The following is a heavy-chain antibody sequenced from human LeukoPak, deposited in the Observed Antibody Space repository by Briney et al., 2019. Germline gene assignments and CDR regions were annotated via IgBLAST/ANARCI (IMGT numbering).Heavy chain of an antibody. CDR2: ISGSDFIT. D-gene: IGHD2-15*01. V-gene: IGHV3-23*01. CDR1: GFTFSRYA. J-gene: IGHJ4*02. Sequence: GGSLRLSCVVSGFTFSRYAITWVRQAPGEGLEWVSTISGSDFITYYADSVTGRFTISRDNSKNTVYLQMNSLRGDDTAVYYCALCSGGSCYAFDNWGQGTLVTVSS. CDR3: ALCSGGSCYAFDN.